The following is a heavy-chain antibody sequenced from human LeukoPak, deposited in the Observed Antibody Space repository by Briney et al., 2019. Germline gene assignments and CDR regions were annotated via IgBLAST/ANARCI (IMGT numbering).Heavy chain of an antibody. D-gene: IGHD3-16*01. CDR2: INPDGNKK. CDR3: ARDLAYGRLDY. CDR1: GLTFSSSW. Sequence: GGSLRLSCAVSGLTFSSSWMDWVRQAPGKGLEWVASINPDGNKKYSADSVKGRFTISRDNAENSLYLQMNRLRVEDTAFYYCARDLAYGRLDYWGQGMLVTVSS. V-gene: IGHV3-7*01. J-gene: IGHJ4*02.